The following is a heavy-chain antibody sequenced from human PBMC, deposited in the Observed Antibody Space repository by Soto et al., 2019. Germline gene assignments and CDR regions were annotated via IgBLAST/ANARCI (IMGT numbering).Heavy chain of an antibody. CDR1: GFTFENFG. CDR2: IAYDGSSK. J-gene: IGHJ5*02. V-gene: IGHV3-30*18. CDR3: AKSLDGVPVQEFDP. D-gene: IGHD3-3*01. Sequence: QVQLVESGGGMVQPGMSLRLSCAASGFTFENFGMHWVRQAPGKGLEWVAVIAYDGSSKYYADSVKGRFTISRDNSNNTLYLQMNSLRVEDTAVYYCAKSLDGVPVQEFDPRGQGTLVTVSS.